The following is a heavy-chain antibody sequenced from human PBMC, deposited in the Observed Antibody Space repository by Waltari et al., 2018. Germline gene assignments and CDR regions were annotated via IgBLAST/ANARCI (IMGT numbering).Heavy chain of an antibody. V-gene: IGHV4-39*01. CDR1: CGSISSSSYY. CDR2: IYYSGST. J-gene: IGHJ5*02. Sequence: QLQLQESGPGLVKPSETLSLPCTVSCGSISSSSYYWGWIRQPPGKGLEWIGSIYYSGSTYYNTSLKSRVTISVDTSKNQFSLKLSSVTAADTAVYYCARHKVPLAVDPWGQGTLVTVSS. CDR3: ARHKVPLAVDP. D-gene: IGHD1-1*01.